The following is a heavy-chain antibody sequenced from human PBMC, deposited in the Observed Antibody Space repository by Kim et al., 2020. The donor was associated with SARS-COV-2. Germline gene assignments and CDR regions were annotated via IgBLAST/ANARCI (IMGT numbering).Heavy chain of an antibody. Sequence: ASVKVSCKVSGYSLSELSMHWVRQAPGKGLEWMGGFDPEAGEPIYAQKFQGRVTMTDDTSTDTAYMELSSLRSEDTAVYYCATTKAVALNLYKWFDPWGQGNLVTVAS. D-gene: IGHD6-13*01. CDR1: GYSLSELS. CDR2: FDPEAGEP. V-gene: IGHV1-24*01. J-gene: IGHJ5*02. CDR3: ATTKAVALNLYKWFDP.